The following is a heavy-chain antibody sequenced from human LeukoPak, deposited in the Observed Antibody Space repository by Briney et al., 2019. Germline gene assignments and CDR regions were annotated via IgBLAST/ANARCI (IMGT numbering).Heavy chain of an antibody. CDR3: ARGRYYYDSTYDY. V-gene: IGHV4-34*01. J-gene: IGHJ4*02. CDR1: GGSFSGYY. CDR2: INHSGGT. Sequence: SETLSLTCAVYGGSFSGYYWSWIRQAPGKGLEWIGEINHSGGTNYNPSLKSRVTISVDTSKNQFSLKLSSVTAADTAVYYCARGRYYYDSTYDYWGQGTLVTVSS. D-gene: IGHD3-22*01.